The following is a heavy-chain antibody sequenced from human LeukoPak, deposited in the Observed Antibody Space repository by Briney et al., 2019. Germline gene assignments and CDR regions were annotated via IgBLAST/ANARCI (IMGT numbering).Heavy chain of an antibody. D-gene: IGHD2-15*01. J-gene: IGHJ4*02. CDR2: IIPIFGTA. CDR1: GGTFSSYA. Sequence: ASVKVSCKASGGTFSSYAISWVRQAPGQGLEWMGGIIPIFGTANYAQKFQGRVTITADESTSTAYVELSSLRSEDTAVYYCARGGYCSGGSCYASVDYWGQGTLVTVSS. V-gene: IGHV1-69*13. CDR3: ARGGYCSGGSCYASVDY.